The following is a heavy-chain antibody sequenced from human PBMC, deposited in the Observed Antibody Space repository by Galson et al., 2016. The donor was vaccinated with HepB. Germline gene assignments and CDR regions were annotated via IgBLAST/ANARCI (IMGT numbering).Heavy chain of an antibody. CDR1: GFIFSAYA. J-gene: IGHJ4*02. CDR2: ISYDGNNE. V-gene: IGHV3-30-3*01. D-gene: IGHD2-21*01. CDR3: ARMTRRAGDTLRGYFDS. Sequence: SLRLSCAASGFIFSAYAMHWVRQAPGKGLEWVAMISYDGNNEYFADSVKGGFTISRDNSENTLYLHVNTLRPGDTAINYCARMTRRAGDTLRGYFDSWGQGTLVNVS.